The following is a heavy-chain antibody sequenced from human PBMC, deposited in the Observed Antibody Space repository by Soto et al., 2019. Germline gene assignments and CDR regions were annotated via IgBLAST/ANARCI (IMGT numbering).Heavy chain of an antibody. CDR3: ARHPSDFWFDP. J-gene: IGHJ5*02. Sequence: QLQLQESGPGLVKPSETLSLTCSVSGGSISSSSYFWGWIRQPPGKGLEWIGSIYYSGSTYYNPSLKSRATVSVDTSQNQFPLKLSSVTAADTAVYYCARHPSDFWFDPWGQGTLVTVSS. V-gene: IGHV4-39*01. D-gene: IGHD2-21*02. CDR1: GGSISSSSYF. CDR2: IYYSGST.